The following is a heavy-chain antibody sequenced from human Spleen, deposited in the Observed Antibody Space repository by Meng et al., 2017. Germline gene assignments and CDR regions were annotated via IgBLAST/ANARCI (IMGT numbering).Heavy chain of an antibody. CDR2: INPNSGGT. J-gene: IGHJ4*02. V-gene: IGHV1-2*06. CDR3: ARSIAYYYDSSGYSRQDFDY. CDR1: GYTFTSYG. Sequence: ASVKVSCKASGYTFTSYGISWVRQAPGQGLEWMGRINPNSGGTNYAQKFQGRVTMTRDTSISTAYMELSRLRSDDTAVYYCARSIAYYYDSSGYSRQDFDYWGQGTLVTVSS. D-gene: IGHD3-22*01.